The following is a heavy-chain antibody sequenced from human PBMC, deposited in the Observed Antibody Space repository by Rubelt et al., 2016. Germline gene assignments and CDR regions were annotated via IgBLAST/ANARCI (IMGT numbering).Heavy chain of an antibody. V-gene: IGHV3-30*04. CDR3: AKGALWGSYRPLRY. CDR1: GFTFSSYA. CDR2: ISYDGSNK. D-gene: IGHD3-16*02. Sequence: EGGGGVVQPGRSLRLSCAASGFTFSSYAMHWVRQAPGKGLEWVAVISYDGSNKYYADSVKGRFTISRDNSKNTLYLQMNSLRAEDTAVYYCAKGALWGSYRPLRYWGQGTLVTVSS. J-gene: IGHJ4*02.